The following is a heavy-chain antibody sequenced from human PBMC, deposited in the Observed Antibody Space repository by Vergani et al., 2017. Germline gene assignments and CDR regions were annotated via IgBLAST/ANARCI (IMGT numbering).Heavy chain of an antibody. CDR3: AKGGIVGATTFYYYYYMDV. V-gene: IGHV3-23*01. J-gene: IGHJ6*03. D-gene: IGHD1-26*01. CDR1: GFTFSSYA. CDR2: ISGSGGST. Sequence: EVQLLESGGGLVQPGGSLRLSCAASGFTFSSYAMSWVRQAPGKGLEWVSAISGSGGSTYYADYVKGRFTISRDNSKNTLYLQMNSLRAEDTAVYYCAKGGIVGATTFYYYYYMDVWGKGTTVTVSS.